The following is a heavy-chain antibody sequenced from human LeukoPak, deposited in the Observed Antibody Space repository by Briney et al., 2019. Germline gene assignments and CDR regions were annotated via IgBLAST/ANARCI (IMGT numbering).Heavy chain of an antibody. CDR2: IYSEGST. CDR3: ARLHRRQFTSFDY. D-gene: IGHD4-11*01. J-gene: IGHJ4*02. V-gene: IGHV3-53*01. CDR1: GFTVSNTY. Sequence: GGSLRLSCAASGFTVSNTYMSWVRQAQGKGLEWVSAIYSEGSTYYLDTVRGRFTISRDSSNNTLYLQMNSLRADDTAVYYCARLHRRQFTSFDYWGQGTLITVS.